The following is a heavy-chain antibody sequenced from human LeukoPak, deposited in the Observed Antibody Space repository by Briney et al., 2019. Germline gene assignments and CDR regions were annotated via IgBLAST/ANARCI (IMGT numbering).Heavy chain of an antibody. CDR2: ISGSGGST. Sequence: PGGSLRLSCAASGFAFSSYALSWVRQAPGKGLEWVSGISGSGGSTYYADSVKGRFTISRDSSKHTLYLQMNSLRAEDTAVYYCAKGAYFDSSGYYREYYFDNWGQGTLVAVSS. V-gene: IGHV3-23*01. CDR3: AKGAYFDSSGYYREYYFDN. J-gene: IGHJ4*02. D-gene: IGHD3-22*01. CDR1: GFAFSSYA.